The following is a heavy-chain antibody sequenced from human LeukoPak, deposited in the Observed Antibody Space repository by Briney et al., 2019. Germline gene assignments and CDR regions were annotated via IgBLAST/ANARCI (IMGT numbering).Heavy chain of an antibody. Sequence: GVSLTLPCAPSGHTFSVYHMLGVRHAPGKGREGVAVISYDGSNKYYADSVKGRFTISRDNYKNTLYLQMNSLRAEDTAVYYCAKDYDSSCYDAFDIWGQGTMVTVSS. CDR2: ISYDGSNK. J-gene: IGHJ3*02. D-gene: IGHD3-22*01. CDR3: AKDYDSSCYDAFDI. CDR1: GHTFSVYH. V-gene: IGHV3-30*18.